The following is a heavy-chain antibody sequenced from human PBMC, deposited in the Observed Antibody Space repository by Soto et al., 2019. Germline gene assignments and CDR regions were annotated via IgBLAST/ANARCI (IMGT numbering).Heavy chain of an antibody. CDR2: ISAAGGLT. Sequence: EVQLLESGGGLVQPGGSLRLSCAASGFTFSSYAMTWVRQAPGKGLEWVSAISAAGGLTYYADSVKGRFTISRDNSKNALYLKMNSMSDEATAEPYSAKFSRDPESVSSLFWGQGTLVTVSS. D-gene: IGHD1-26*01. J-gene: IGHJ4*02. CDR1: GFTFSSYA. CDR3: AKFSRDPESVSSLF. V-gene: IGHV3-23*01.